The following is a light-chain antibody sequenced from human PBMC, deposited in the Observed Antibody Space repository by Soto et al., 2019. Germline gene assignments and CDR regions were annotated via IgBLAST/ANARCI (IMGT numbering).Light chain of an antibody. CDR1: ESVSTW. V-gene: IGKV1-5*01. J-gene: IGKJ4*01. CDR3: QQYKSYFLT. Sequence: DIQMTQSPSTLSASVGDRVTNTCRASESVSTWLAWYQQKLGKAPKLLIYDASSLESGVPSRFSGSGSGTEFTFTINSLQPDDFASYHCQQYKSYFLTFGGGTKVDIK. CDR2: DAS.